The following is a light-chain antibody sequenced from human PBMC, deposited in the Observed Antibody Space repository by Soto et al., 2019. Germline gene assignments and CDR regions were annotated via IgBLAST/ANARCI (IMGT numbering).Light chain of an antibody. V-gene: IGKV3-20*01. CDR1: QSVSSSY. CDR2: GAS. CDR3: QQYGSSPRT. Sequence: EIVLTQSPGTLSLSPGERATLSCRASQSVSSSYLAWYQQKPGQAPRLLIYGASSRATRIPDRFSGSGAGTDFTLIISRLEPEDFAVYYCQQYGSSPRTFGQGTKVDNK. J-gene: IGKJ1*01.